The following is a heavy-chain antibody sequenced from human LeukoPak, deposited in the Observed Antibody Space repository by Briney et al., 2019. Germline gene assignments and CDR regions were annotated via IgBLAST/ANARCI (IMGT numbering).Heavy chain of an antibody. J-gene: IGHJ4*02. D-gene: IGHD2-2*01. CDR2: IYYSGST. CDR3: ARCGSSCYPDY. CDR1: GGSITVSGGSISSYY. Sequence: SETLSLTCTVSGGSITVSGGSISSYYWSWIRQPPGKGLEWIAYIYYSGSTNYNPSLKSRVTISVDTSKNQFSLKLSSVTAADTAVYYCARCGSSCYPDYWGQGTLVTVSS. V-gene: IGHV4-61*05.